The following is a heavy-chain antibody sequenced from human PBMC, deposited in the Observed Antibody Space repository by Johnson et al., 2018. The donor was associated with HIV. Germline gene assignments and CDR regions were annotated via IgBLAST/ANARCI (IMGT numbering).Heavy chain of an antibody. V-gene: IGHV3-11*04. J-gene: IGHJ3*01. CDR3: ASEVEYSILGGV. D-gene: IGHD6-6*01. CDR2: ITSSGSVI. CDR1: GFTFSDYY. Sequence: QVQLVESGGGLVKPGGSLRLSCAASGFTFSDYYMSWIRQAPGKGLEWVSSITSSGSVIHYADSVKGRFTLSRDNAKNSLYLVMNSLRAEDTAVYFCASEVEYSILGGVWGQGTVVTVSS.